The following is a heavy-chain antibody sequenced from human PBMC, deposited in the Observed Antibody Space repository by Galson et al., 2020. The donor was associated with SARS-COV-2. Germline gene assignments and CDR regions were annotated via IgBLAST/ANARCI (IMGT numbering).Heavy chain of an antibody. V-gene: IGHV3-33*06. Sequence: GGSLRLSCAASGFTFSSYGMHWVRQAPGKGLEWVAVIWYDGSNKYYADSVKGRFTISRDNSKNTLYLQMNSLRAEDTAVYYCAKGAWYISSWYYFDYWGQGTLVTVSS. CDR3: AKGAWYISSWYYFDY. CDR1: GFTFSSYG. CDR2: IWYDGSNK. D-gene: IGHD6-13*01. J-gene: IGHJ4*02.